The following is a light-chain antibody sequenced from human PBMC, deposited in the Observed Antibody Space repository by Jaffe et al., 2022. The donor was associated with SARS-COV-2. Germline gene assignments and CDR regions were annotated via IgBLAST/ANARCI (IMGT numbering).Light chain of an antibody. Sequence: DIQMTQSPSTLSASVGDRVTITCRASQSISSWLAWYQQKPGKAPKVLIYKASSLESGVPSRFSGSGSGTEFTLTISSLQPDDFATYYCQQSNRYPWTFGQGTKVEIK. J-gene: IGKJ1*01. CDR3: QQSNRYPWT. CDR1: QSISSW. V-gene: IGKV1-5*03. CDR2: KAS.